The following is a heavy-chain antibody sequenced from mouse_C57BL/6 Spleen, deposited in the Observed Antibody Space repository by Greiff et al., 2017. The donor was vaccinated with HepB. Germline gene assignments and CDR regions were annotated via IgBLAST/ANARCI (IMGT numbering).Heavy chain of an antibody. CDR2: IDPSDSYT. Sequence: QVQLKQPGAELVMPGASVKLSCKASGYTFTSYWMHWVKQRPGQGLEWIGEIDPSDSYTNYNQKFKGKSTLTVDKSSSTAYMQLSSLTSEDSAVYYCARRGGQLAFDYWGQGTTLTVSS. J-gene: IGHJ2*01. D-gene: IGHD4-1*02. CDR1: GYTFTSYW. CDR3: ARRGGQLAFDY. V-gene: IGHV1-69*01.